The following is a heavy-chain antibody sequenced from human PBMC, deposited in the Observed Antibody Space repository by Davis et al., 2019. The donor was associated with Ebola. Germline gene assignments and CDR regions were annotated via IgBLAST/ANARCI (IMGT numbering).Heavy chain of an antibody. Sequence: PSETLSLTCTVSGGSIGSDYWSWFRQPAGKGLEWIGRIDYSGNTDYNPSLKSRVTMSVDTSNNQFSLRLTSVTAADTAVYYCARATKSDYYDSSGYYYPSPFDYWGQGTLVTVSS. CDR2: IDYSGNT. CDR1: GGSIGSDY. V-gene: IGHV4-4*07. D-gene: IGHD3-22*01. J-gene: IGHJ4*02. CDR3: ARATKSDYYDSSGYYYPSPFDY.